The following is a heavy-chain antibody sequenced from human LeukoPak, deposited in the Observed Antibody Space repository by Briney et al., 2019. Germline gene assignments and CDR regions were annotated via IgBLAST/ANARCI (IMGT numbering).Heavy chain of an antibody. Sequence: GGSLRLSCAASGFGFSSYGMHWVRQAPGKGLEGGTFIRYDGSNKYYTESVKGRFTVSRDNSKNKVYLQMKSLRGEEADGYYCAKGKWELSFDYYYYYMDVWGKGTTVTISS. J-gene: IGHJ6*03. CDR2: IRYDGSNK. D-gene: IGHD1-26*01. CDR1: GFGFSSYG. V-gene: IGHV3-30*02. CDR3: AKGKWELSFDYYYYYMDV.